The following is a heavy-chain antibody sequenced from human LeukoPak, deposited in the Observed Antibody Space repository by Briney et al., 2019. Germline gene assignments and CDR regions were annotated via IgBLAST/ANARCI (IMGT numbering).Heavy chain of an antibody. V-gene: IGHV4-34*01. CDR1: GGSFSGYY. CDR3: ARVRIAAYYYYGMDV. Sequence: PSETLSLTCAVYGGSFSGYYWSWIRQPPGKGLEWIGEINHSGSTNYNPSLKSRATISVDTSKNQFSLKLSSVTAADTAVYYCARVRIAAYYYYGMDVWGQGTTVTVSS. J-gene: IGHJ6*02. CDR2: INHSGST. D-gene: IGHD6-13*01.